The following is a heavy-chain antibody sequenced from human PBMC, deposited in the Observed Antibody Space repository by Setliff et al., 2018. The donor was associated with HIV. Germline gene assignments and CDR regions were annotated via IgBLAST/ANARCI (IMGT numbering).Heavy chain of an antibody. J-gene: IGHJ3*02. CDR3: ARANIYSDAFDI. V-gene: IGHV7-4-1*02. CDR1: GYSFTTYS. CDR2: ISSNTGNP. D-gene: IGHD2-21*01. Sequence: ASVKVSCKASGYSFTTYSLNWVRQVPGQGVEWMGWISSNTGNPTYAQDFTGRFVFSLDTSVNTAYLQITTLKAEDSAVYYCARANIYSDAFDIWGQGTMV.